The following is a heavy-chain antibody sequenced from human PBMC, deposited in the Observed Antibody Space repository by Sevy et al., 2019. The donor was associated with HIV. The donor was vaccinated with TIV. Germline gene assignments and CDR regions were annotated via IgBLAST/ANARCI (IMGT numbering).Heavy chain of an antibody. J-gene: IGHJ5*02. V-gene: IGHV3-30-3*01. CDR3: ARGSRGETGWFDP. CDR1: GFTFSSYA. Sequence: GWSLRLSCAASGFTFSSYAMHWVRQAPGKGLEWVAVISYDGSNKYYADSVKGRFTISRDNSKNTLYLQMNSLRAEDTAVYYCARGSRGETGWFDPWGQGTLVTVSS. D-gene: IGHD3-16*01. CDR2: ISYDGSNK.